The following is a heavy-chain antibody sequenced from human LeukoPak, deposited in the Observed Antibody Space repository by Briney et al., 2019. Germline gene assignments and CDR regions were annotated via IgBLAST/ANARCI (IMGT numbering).Heavy chain of an antibody. V-gene: IGHV1-46*01. CDR1: GYSFTSNY. Sequence: VASVKVSCKASGYSFTSNYIHWVRQAPGQGLEWMGMIYPRDGSTSYAQKFQGRATVTRDTSTSTVHMELSGLRSEDTAVYYCARDQEAFDYWGQGTLVTVSS. CDR2: IYPRDGST. J-gene: IGHJ4*02. CDR3: ARDQEAFDY.